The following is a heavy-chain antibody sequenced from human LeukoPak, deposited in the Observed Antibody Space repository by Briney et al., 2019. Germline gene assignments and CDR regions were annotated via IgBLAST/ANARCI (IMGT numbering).Heavy chain of an antibody. CDR1: GFTFSSYS. Sequence: KPGGSLRLSCAASGFTFSSYSMNWVRQAPGKGLEWVSSISSSSSYIYYADSVKGRFTISRDNAKNSLYLQMNSLRAEDTAVYYCARGPGYSYGYGDDDYWGQGTLVTVSS. J-gene: IGHJ4*02. CDR2: ISSSSSYI. CDR3: ARGPGYSYGYGDDDY. D-gene: IGHD5-18*01. V-gene: IGHV3-21*01.